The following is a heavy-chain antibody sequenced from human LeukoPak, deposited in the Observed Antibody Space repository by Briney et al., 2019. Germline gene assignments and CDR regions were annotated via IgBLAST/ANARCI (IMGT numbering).Heavy chain of an antibody. J-gene: IGHJ4*02. V-gene: IGHV3-21*01. D-gene: IGHD2-2*01. Sequence: GGSLRLSCAASGFTFSSDSMNWVRQAPGKELGWVSSISSRSSYIYYAASVKGRFTISRDNAKNSLYLKMNSLRAEDTAVYYCAIGSSTHGEYYFDYWGQGTLVTVSS. CDR1: GFTFSSDS. CDR3: AIGSSTHGEYYFDY. CDR2: ISSRSSYI.